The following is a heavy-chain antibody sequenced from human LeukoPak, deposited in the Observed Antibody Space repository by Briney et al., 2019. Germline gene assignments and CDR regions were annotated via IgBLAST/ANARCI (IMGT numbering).Heavy chain of an antibody. V-gene: IGHV3-23*01. CDR1: GFTFRDYA. J-gene: IGHJ4*02. CDR3: AKRGVVIRVILVGFHKEAYYFDS. CDR2: ILNSGHTT. Sequence: GGSLRLSCAASGFTFRDYAMSWVRQAPGKGLEWVSNILNSGHTTNYADSVKGRFTISTDHPKNTLYLQMNSLRAEDTAVYFCAKRGVVIRVILVGFHKEAYYFDSWGQGALVTVSS. D-gene: IGHD3-22*01.